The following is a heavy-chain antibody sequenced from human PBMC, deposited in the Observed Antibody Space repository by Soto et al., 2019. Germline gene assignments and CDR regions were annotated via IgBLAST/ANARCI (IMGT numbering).Heavy chain of an antibody. V-gene: IGHV3-9*01. Sequence: QSGGSLRLSCAASGFTLDDYAMHWVRQVPGKGLEWVSGINWNSGSIGYGDSVKGRFAISRDNSKNTLHLQMNRLSAEDTAFYYCVKDESINWYSGHFRHWGQGALVTVSS. J-gene: IGHJ1*01. CDR2: INWNSGSI. D-gene: IGHD6-13*01. CDR1: GFTLDDYA. CDR3: VKDESINWYSGHFRH.